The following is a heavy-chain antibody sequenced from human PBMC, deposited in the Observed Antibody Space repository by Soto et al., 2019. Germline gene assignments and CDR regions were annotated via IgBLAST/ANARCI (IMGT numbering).Heavy chain of an antibody. CDR2: INAGNGNT. V-gene: IGHV1-3*01. CDR3: ARGRRGQQRMTWFDP. Sequence: QVQLVQSGAEVKKPGASVKVSCKASGYTFTSYAMHWVRQAPGQRLEWMGWINAGNGNTKYSQKFQGRVTITRDTSASTAYMELSSLRSEDTAVYYCARGRRGQQRMTWFDPWGQGTLVTVSS. CDR1: GYTFTSYA. J-gene: IGHJ5*02. D-gene: IGHD6-13*01.